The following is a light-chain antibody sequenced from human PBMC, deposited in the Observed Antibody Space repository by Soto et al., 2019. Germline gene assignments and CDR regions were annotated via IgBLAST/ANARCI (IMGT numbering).Light chain of an antibody. V-gene: IGLV2-23*01. CDR2: EGS. Sequence: QSVLSQPASVSGSRGESITISCAGTSRDVGSFALVSWYQQHPGKVPKLMIYEGSKRPSGVSDRFSGSKSGNTASLTISGLQAEEEADSYCCSYAGETTHVFGTGTKVTVL. J-gene: IGLJ1*01. CDR1: SRDVGSFAL. CDR3: CSYAGETTHV.